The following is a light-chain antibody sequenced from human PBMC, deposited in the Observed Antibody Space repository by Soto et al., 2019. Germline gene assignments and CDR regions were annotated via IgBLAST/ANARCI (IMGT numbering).Light chain of an antibody. V-gene: IGLV2-8*01. Sequence: QSALTQPPSASGSPGQSVTISCTGTSSDIGGYNFVSWYQQHPGKAPKLMIDEVNKRPSGVPDRFSGSKSGNTASLTVSGLQAEDEADYYCSSYADTNNLFFGGGTKLTVL. CDR1: SSDIGGYNF. J-gene: IGLJ2*01. CDR3: SSYADTNNLF. CDR2: EVN.